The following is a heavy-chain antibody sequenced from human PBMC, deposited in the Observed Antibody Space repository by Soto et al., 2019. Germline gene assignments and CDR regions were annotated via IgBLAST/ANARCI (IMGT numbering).Heavy chain of an antibody. CDR2: INHSGST. CDR3: ASRRYCSGGSCPTIYGMDV. J-gene: IGHJ6*02. Sequence: SETLSLTCAVYGGSFSGYYWSWIRQPPGKGLEWIGEINHSGSTNYNPSLKSRVTISVDTSKNQFSLKLSSVTAADTAVYYCASRRYCSGGSCPTIYGMDVWGQGTTVTRLL. D-gene: IGHD2-15*01. CDR1: GGSFSGYY. V-gene: IGHV4-34*01.